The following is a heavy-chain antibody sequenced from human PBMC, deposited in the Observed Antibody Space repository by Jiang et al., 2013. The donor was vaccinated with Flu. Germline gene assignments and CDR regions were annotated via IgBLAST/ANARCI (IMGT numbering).Heavy chain of an antibody. D-gene: IGHD4-11*01. J-gene: IGHJ5*02. CDR3: ARVPPPYYTVTNWFDP. V-gene: IGHV1-69*04. Sequence: SGAEVKKPGSSVKVSCKASGGTFSSYAISWVRQAPGQGLEWMGRIIPILGIANYAQKFQGRVTITADKSTSTAYMELSSLRSEDTAVYYCARVPPPYYTVTNWFDPWGQGTLVTVSS. CDR2: IIPILGIA. CDR1: GGTFSSYA.